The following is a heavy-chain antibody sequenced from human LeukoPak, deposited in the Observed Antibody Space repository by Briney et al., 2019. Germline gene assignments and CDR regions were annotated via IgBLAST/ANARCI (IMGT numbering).Heavy chain of an antibody. J-gene: IGHJ5*02. Sequence: PSETLSLTXAVSGGSISSSDWWSWVRQPPGKGLEWIGEIYHSGSTNYNPSLRSRVTISVDKSKNQFSLKLSSLTAADTAVYYCARDYYGSGKRFDPWGQGTLVTVSS. CDR1: GGSISSSDW. V-gene: IGHV4-4*02. D-gene: IGHD3-10*01. CDR2: IYHSGST. CDR3: ARDYYGSGKRFDP.